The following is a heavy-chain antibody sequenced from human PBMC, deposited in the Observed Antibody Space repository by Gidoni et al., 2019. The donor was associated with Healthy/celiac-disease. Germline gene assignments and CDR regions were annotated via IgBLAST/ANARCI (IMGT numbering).Heavy chain of an antibody. CDR3: AKDWHGSGRVRPGFDY. D-gene: IGHD3-16*01. Sequence: EVQLLVSGGGLVQPGGSLRLSCAASGFTFSSYAMSWVRQAPGKGLEWVSAISGSGGSTYYADSVKGRFTISRDNSKNTLYLQMNSLRAEDTAVYYCAKDWHGSGRVRPGFDYWGQGTLVTVSS. J-gene: IGHJ4*02. V-gene: IGHV3-23*01. CDR1: GFTFSSYA. CDR2: ISGSGGST.